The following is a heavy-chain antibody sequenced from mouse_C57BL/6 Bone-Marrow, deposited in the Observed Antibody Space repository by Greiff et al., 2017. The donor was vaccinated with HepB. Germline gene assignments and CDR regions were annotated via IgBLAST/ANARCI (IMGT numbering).Heavy chain of an antibody. J-gene: IGHJ3*01. CDR1: GYTFTSYW. Sequence: QVQLQQPGAELVKPGASVKMSCKASGYTFTSYWITWVKQRPGQGLEWIGDIYPGSGSTSYNEKFKSKATLTVDTSSSTAYMQLSSLTSEDSAVYYCARSDYYGSSFPFAYWGQGTLVTVSA. V-gene: IGHV1-55*01. CDR2: IYPGSGST. CDR3: ARSDYYGSSFPFAY. D-gene: IGHD1-1*01.